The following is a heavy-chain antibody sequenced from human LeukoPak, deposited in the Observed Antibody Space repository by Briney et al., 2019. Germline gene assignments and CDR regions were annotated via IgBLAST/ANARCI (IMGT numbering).Heavy chain of an antibody. CDR3: ARERFEYSTSSWIDY. J-gene: IGHJ4*02. D-gene: IGHD6-6*01. V-gene: IGHV3-53*01. CDR1: GFTFSSNY. CDR2: IHSDGST. Sequence: PGGSLRLSCAASGFTFSSNYMSWVRQAPGKGLEWVSNIHSDGSTYYADSVKGRFTISRDNSKNTLYLQTNSLRAEDTAVYCCARERFEYSTSSWIDYWGQGTLVTVSS.